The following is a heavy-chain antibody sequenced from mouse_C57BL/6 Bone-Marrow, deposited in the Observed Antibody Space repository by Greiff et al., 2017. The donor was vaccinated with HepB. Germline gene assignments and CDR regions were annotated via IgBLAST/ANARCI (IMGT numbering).Heavy chain of an antibody. D-gene: IGHD1-1*01. Sequence: QVQLQQPGTELVKPGASVKLSCKASGYTFTSYWMHWVKQRPGQGLEWIGNINPSNGGTNYNEKFKSKATLTVDKSSSTAYMQLSSLTSEDSAVYYCARKKITTVVAPFASWGQGTLVTVSA. CDR1: GYTFTSYW. CDR2: INPSNGGT. J-gene: IGHJ3*01. CDR3: ARKKITTVVAPFAS. V-gene: IGHV1-53*01.